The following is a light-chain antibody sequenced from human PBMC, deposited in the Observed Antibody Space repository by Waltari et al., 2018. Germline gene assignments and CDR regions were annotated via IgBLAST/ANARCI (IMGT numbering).Light chain of an antibody. Sequence: VLTQSPDTLSLSPGERATLSCRASQSVNSKSVAWYQQRPGQAPRPLINGASNRATGISDRFSGSGSGTDFTLTISRLEPEDFAVYYCQQYGSAPPVTFGGGTKVEIK. CDR3: QQYGSAPPVT. CDR1: QSVNSKS. V-gene: IGKV3-20*01. CDR2: GAS. J-gene: IGKJ4*01.